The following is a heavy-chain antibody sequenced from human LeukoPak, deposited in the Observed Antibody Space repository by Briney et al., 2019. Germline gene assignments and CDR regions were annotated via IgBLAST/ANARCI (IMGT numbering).Heavy chain of an antibody. Sequence: GGSLRLSCAASGFTFSSYEMNWVRQAPGKGLEWISYISGSGNIYYADSVKGRFTISRDNAKNSLYLQMNSLRAEDTAVYYCARETGGAAARDWFDPWGQETLVTVSS. CDR1: GFTFSSYE. CDR2: ISGSGNI. J-gene: IGHJ5*02. CDR3: ARETGGAAARDWFDP. D-gene: IGHD6-13*01. V-gene: IGHV3-48*03.